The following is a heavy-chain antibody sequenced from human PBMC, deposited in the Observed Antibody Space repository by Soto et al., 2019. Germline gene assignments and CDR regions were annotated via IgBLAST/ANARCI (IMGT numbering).Heavy chain of an antibody. V-gene: IGHV4-59*08. CDR1: GGSISSYY. CDR2: IYYSGST. J-gene: IGHJ3*02. CDR3: ARLRRIPDAFDI. Sequence: SETLSLTCTVSGGSISSYYWSWIRQPPGKGLEWIGYIYYSGSTNYNPSLKSRVTISVDTSKNQFSLKLSSVTAADTAVYYCARLRRIPDAFDIWGQGTMVTVSS.